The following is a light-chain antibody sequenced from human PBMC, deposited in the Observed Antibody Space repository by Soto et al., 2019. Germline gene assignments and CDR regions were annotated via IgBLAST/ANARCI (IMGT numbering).Light chain of an antibody. J-gene: IGKJ4*01. CDR2: GAS. Sequence: EIVLTQSPGTLSLSPGERATLSCRASQSVSSSYLAWYQQKPGQAPRLLIYGASSRATGIPDRFSGSGSGTDFALTNSRREREDFAVYYCQQYGSSPTFGGGTKVEIK. CDR1: QSVSSSY. V-gene: IGKV3-20*01. CDR3: QQYGSSPT.